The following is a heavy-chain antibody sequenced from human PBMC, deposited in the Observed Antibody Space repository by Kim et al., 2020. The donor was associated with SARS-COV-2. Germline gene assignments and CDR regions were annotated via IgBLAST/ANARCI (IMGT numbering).Heavy chain of an antibody. V-gene: IGHV3-11*06. CDR1: GFTFSDYY. CDR3: AGGSYYYYGMDV. Sequence: GGSLRLSCAASGFTFSDYYMSWIRQAPGKGLEWVSYISSSSYTNYADSVKGRFTISRDNAKNSLYLQMNSLRAEDTAVYYCAGGSYYYYGMDVWGQGTTVTVSS. CDR2: ISSSSYT. D-gene: IGHD2-15*01. J-gene: IGHJ6*02.